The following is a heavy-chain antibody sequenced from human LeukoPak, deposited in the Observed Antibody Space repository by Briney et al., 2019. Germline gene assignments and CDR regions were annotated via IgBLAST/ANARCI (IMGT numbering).Heavy chain of an antibody. CDR3: ARAPETDALDI. J-gene: IGHJ3*02. V-gene: IGHV4-30-2*01. CDR1: SGSISSGGYY. Sequence: SQTLSLTCAVYSGSISSGGYYWSWIRQPPGKGLEWIGYIYHSGSTYYNPSLKSRVTISVDRSKNQFSLKVSSVTAADTAVYYCARAPETDALDIWGLGTMVTVSS. CDR2: IYHSGST.